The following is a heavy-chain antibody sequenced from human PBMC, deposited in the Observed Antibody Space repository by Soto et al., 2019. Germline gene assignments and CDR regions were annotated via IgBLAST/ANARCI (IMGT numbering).Heavy chain of an antibody. V-gene: IGHV3-43*01. J-gene: IGHJ4*02. CDR2: ISWDGGST. CDR3: AKDIEGSSSWYFDY. Sequence: EVQLVESGGVLVQPGGSLRLSCAASGFTFDDYTMHWVRQAPGKRLEWVSLISWDGGSTYYADSVKGRFTISRDNSKNSLYLQMNSLRTEDTALYYCAKDIEGSSSWYFDYWGQGTLVTVSS. D-gene: IGHD6-13*01. CDR1: GFTFDDYT.